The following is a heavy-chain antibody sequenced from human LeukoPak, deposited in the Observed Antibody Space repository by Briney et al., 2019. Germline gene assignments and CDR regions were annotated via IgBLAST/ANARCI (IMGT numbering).Heavy chain of an antibody. CDR3: AKDGFDTGSYYNGPDY. D-gene: IGHD3-10*01. V-gene: IGHV3-23*01. CDR2: ISGSGGST. J-gene: IGHJ4*02. Sequence: GGSLRLSCAASGFTFSNYNMNWVRQAPGKGLEWVPAISGSGGSTYYADSVKGRFTISRDNSKNTLYLQMNSLRAEDTAVYYCAKDGFDTGSYYNGPDYWGQGTLVTVSS. CDR1: GFTFSNYN.